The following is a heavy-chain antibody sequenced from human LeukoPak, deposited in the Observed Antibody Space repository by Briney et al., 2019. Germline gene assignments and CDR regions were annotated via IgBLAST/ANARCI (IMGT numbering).Heavy chain of an antibody. Sequence: ASVKVSCTASGGTFSSYAISWARQAPGQGLEWMGGIIPIFGTANYAQKFQGRVTITADESTSTAYMELSSLRSEDTAVYYCARDRNVPYYYYYMDVWGKGTTVTVSS. CDR1: GGTFSSYA. V-gene: IGHV1-69*13. CDR2: IIPIFGTA. D-gene: IGHD1-1*01. CDR3: ARDRNVPYYYYYMDV. J-gene: IGHJ6*03.